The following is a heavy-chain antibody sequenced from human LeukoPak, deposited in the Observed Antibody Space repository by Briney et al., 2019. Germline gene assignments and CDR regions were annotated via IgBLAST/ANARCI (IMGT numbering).Heavy chain of an antibody. D-gene: IGHD4-23*01. CDR2: IYYSGST. J-gene: IGHJ3*02. CDR3: ARDQKELGGNGDAFDI. V-gene: IGHV4-39*07. CDR1: GGSISSSSYY. Sequence: PSETLSLTCTVSGGSISSSSYYWGWIRQPPGKGLEWIGSIYYSGSTYYNPSLKSRVTISVDTSKNQFSLKLSSVTAADTAVYYCARDQKELGGNGDAFDIWGQGTMVTVS.